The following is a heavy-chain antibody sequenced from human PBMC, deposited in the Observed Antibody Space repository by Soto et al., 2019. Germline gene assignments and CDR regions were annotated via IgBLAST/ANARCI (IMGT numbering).Heavy chain of an antibody. CDR2: IYPSDSDT. Sequence: PGQSLKISCKGSGYSFTSYWIGWVRQMPGKGLEWMGIIYPSDSDTRYSPSFQGQVTISADKSISTAYLQWSSLKASDTAMYYCSRQWAMTDDFDICGHRTIVPVSS. J-gene: IGHJ3*02. V-gene: IGHV5-51*01. CDR1: GYSFTSYW. CDR3: SRQWAMTDDFDI.